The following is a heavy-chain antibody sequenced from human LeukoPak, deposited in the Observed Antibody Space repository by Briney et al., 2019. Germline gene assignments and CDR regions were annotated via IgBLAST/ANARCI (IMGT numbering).Heavy chain of an antibody. D-gene: IGHD5-18*01. Sequence: AGGSLRLSCAASGFTFSSYEMNWVRQAPGKGLEWVSYISSSGSTIYYADSVKGRFTISRDNAKNSLYLQMNSLRAEDTAVYYCARGRGYSYGLVYWGQGTLVTVSS. CDR3: ARGRGYSYGLVY. J-gene: IGHJ4*02. CDR2: ISSSGSTI. V-gene: IGHV3-48*03. CDR1: GFTFSSYE.